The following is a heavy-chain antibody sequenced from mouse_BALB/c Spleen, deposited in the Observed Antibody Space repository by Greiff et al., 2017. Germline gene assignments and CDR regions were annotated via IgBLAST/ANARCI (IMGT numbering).Heavy chain of an antibody. D-gene: IGHD2-1*01. CDR1: GFTFSSYT. CDR2: ISSGGSYT. Sequence: EVMLVESGGGLVKPGGSLKLSCAASGFTFSSYTMSWVRQTPEKRLEWVATISSGGSYTYYPDSVKGRFTISRDNAKNTLYLQMSSLKSEDTAMYYCTRVQGNYVGFAYWGQGTLVTVSA. V-gene: IGHV5-6-4*01. J-gene: IGHJ3*01. CDR3: TRVQGNYVGFAY.